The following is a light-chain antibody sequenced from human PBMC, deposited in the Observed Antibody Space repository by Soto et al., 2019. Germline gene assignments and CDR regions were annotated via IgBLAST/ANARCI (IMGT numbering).Light chain of an antibody. J-gene: IGLJ2*01. CDR2: DVS. V-gene: IGLV2-14*01. Sequence: QSALTQPASVSGSPGQSITISCTGTSSDVGGYNLVSWYQQHPGKAPKLMIYDVSNRPSGVSNRFSGSKSGNTASLTISGLQAEDEADYYCSSYTSSNTVVFGGGTKVTVL. CDR3: SSYTSSNTVV. CDR1: SSDVGGYNL.